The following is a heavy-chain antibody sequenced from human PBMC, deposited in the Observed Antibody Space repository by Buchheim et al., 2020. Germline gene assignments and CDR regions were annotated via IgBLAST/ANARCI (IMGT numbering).Heavy chain of an antibody. V-gene: IGHV4-59*01. CDR3: ASNMIVVARDFYFDY. D-gene: IGHD3-22*01. Sequence: QVQLQESGPGLVKPSETLSLTCTVSGGSISSYYCSWIRQPPGKGLEWFGYIHYSGSTNYNPSLKSRVTIPVDTSNNRFTLQLSSVTAADTAVYYCASNMIVVARDFYFDYWGQGTL. CDR2: IHYSGST. J-gene: IGHJ4*02. CDR1: GGSISSYY.